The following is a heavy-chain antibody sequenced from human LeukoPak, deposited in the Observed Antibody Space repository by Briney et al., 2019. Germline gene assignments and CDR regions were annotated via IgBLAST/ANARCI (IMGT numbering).Heavy chain of an antibody. Sequence: WETLSLTCRVSGGALRSGDQHWGWVCPRQGKGRELIGSLKESGRPYYNRPLKSRVSISGDTSGRQFSLNLTSVTAADTAVYYCARDLGGYPFFMDVWGRGTTVIVSS. V-gene: IGHV4-39*07. CDR2: LKESGRP. CDR3: ARDLGGYPFFMDV. CDR1: GGALRSGDQH. D-gene: IGHD2-15*01. J-gene: IGHJ6*03.